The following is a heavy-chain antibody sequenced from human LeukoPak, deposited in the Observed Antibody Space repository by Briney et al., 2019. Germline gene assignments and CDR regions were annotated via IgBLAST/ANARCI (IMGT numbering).Heavy chain of an antibody. D-gene: IGHD1-7*01. Sequence: GRSLRLSCAASGFTFGSYGMHWVRQAPGKGLEWVAVIWYDGSNKYYADSVKGRFTISRDNSKNTLYLQMNSLRAEDTAVYYCARDIVVAGTTPIFDYWGQGTLVTVSS. CDR1: GFTFGSYG. CDR3: ARDIVVAGTTPIFDY. CDR2: IWYDGSNK. J-gene: IGHJ4*02. V-gene: IGHV3-33*01.